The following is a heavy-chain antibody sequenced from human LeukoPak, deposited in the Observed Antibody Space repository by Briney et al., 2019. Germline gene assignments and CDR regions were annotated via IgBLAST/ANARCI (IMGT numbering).Heavy chain of an antibody. J-gene: IGHJ4*02. CDR1: GFTFDDYA. Sequence: GRSLRLSCAASGFTFDDYAMHWVRHAPGKGLEWVSGISWNSGSIGYADSVKGRFTISRDNAKNSLYLQMNSLRAEDTALYYCAKDIGSGWYWSSTLDYWGQGTLVTVSS. D-gene: IGHD6-19*01. CDR2: ISWNSGSI. V-gene: IGHV3-9*01. CDR3: AKDIGSGWYWSSTLDY.